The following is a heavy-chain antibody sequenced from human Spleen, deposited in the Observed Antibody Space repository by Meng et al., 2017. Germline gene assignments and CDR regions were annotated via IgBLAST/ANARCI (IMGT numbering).Heavy chain of an antibody. CDR1: GFTFDDYA. V-gene: IGHV3-43D*03. Sequence: GESLKISCAASGFTFDDYAMHWVRQVPGKGLEWVSFISRDGGYTYYADSVKGRFTISRDNGISYLYLQMYSLRAEDTALYYCAKPKDQQVIPSPFDYWGQGTLVTVSS. CDR3: AKPKDQQVIPSPFDY. CDR2: ISRDGGYT. D-gene: IGHD2-21*01. J-gene: IGHJ4*02.